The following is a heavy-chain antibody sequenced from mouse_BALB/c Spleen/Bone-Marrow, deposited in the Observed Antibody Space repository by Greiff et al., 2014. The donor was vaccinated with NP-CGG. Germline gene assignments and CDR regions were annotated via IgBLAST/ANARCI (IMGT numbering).Heavy chain of an antibody. Sequence: DVMLVESGGGLVQPGGSRKLSCAASGFTFSSFGMHWVRQAPEKGLEWVAYISSGSSTVYYADKVMGRFTISRDNPKNTLFLQMTSLRSEDTAMYYCARSGRSSGYFDYSGQGTTLTVSS. CDR2: ISSGSSTV. CDR1: GFTFSSFG. J-gene: IGHJ2*01. V-gene: IGHV5-17*02. D-gene: IGHD1-1*01. CDR3: ARSGRSSGYFDY.